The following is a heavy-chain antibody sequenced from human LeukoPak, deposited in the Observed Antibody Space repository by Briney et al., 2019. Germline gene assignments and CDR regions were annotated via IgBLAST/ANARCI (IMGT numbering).Heavy chain of an antibody. D-gene: IGHD3-22*01. Sequence: GGSLRLSCAASGFTFSSYSMNWVRQAPGKGLEWVSSISSSSSYIYYADSVKGRFTISRDNAKNSLYLQMNSLRAEDTAVYYCARGLCYYDSSGPPPHYCMDVWGKGTTVTVSS. J-gene: IGHJ6*03. CDR2: ISSSSSYI. CDR3: ARGLCYYDSSGPPPHYCMDV. CDR1: GFTFSSYS. V-gene: IGHV3-21*01.